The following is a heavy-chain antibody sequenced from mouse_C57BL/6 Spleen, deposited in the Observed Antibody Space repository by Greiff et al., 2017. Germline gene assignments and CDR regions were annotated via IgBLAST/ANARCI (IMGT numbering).Heavy chain of an antibody. CDR2: INPNNGGT. J-gene: IGHJ3*01. CDR1: GYTFTDYN. CDR3: ARWNYQGSPFAY. Sequence: VQLQQSGPELVKPGASVKIPCKASGYTFTDYNMDWVKQSHGKSLEWIGDINPNNGGTIYNQKFKGKATLTVDKSSSTAYMELRSLTSEDTAVYDCARWNYQGSPFAYWGQGTLVTVSA. V-gene: IGHV1-18*01.